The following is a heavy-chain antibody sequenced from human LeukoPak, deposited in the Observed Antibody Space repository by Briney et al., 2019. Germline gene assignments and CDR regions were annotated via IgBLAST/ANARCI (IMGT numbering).Heavy chain of an antibody. CDR3: AREGLRYFDWSPALDY. V-gene: IGHV3-48*03. CDR1: GFTFSSYG. D-gene: IGHD3-9*01. J-gene: IGHJ4*02. Sequence: GGSLRLSCAASGFTFSSYGMNWVRQVPGKGLEWVTYISSSGSTIYYADSVKGRFTISRDNAKNSLYLQMNSLRAEDTAVYYCAREGLRYFDWSPALDYWGQGTLVTVSS. CDR2: ISSSGSTI.